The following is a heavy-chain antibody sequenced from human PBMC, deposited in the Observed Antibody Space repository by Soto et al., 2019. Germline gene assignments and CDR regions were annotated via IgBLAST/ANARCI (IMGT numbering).Heavy chain of an antibody. J-gene: IGHJ5*01. CDR3: ARDGNSVCSGGSCYSSLDWFDS. D-gene: IGHD2-15*01. V-gene: IGHV3-7*01. Sequence: HPGGSLRLSCAASGFTFSSYWMSWVRQAPGKGLEWVANIKQDGSEKYYVDSVKGRFTISRDNAKNSLYLQMNSLRAEDTAVYYCARDGNSVCSGGSCYSSLDWFDSWGQGALVTVSS. CDR2: IKQDGSEK. CDR1: GFTFSSYW.